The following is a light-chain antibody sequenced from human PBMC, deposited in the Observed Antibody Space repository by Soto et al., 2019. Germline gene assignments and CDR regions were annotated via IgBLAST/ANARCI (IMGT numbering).Light chain of an antibody. CDR2: DVS. CDR3: SSYTSSSTLGV. V-gene: IGLV2-14*01. CDR1: SSDVGGYNY. J-gene: IGLJ2*01. Sequence: QSPLTQPASVSGSPGQSITISCTGTSSDVGGYNYVSWYQQHPGKAPKLMIYDVSNRPSGVSNRVSGSKSGNRASLTISGLQAEDEADYYCSSYTSSSTLGVFGGGTKLTVL.